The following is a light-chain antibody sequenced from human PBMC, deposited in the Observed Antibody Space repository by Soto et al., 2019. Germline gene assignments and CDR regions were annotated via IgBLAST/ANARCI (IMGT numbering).Light chain of an antibody. CDR1: QSVSSN. CDR2: GAS. J-gene: IGKJ1*01. CDR3: HQYNNWSPWT. Sequence: EIVMTQSRATLSVSPGERATLSCRASQSVSSNLAWYQQKPGQAPRLLIYGASTRATGITARFSGSGSGTEFTLTISSLQSEDYAVYYCHQYNNWSPWTFGQGTKVDIK. V-gene: IGKV3-15*01.